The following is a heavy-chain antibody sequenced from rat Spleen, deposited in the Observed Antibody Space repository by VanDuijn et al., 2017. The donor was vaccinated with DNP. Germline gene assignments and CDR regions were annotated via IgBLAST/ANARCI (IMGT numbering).Heavy chain of an antibody. CDR3: TELPSYYEAWFAY. D-gene: IGHD1-4*01. Sequence: EVQLVESGGGLVQPGRSLTLSCEVSGFTFNNYFMAWVRQAPKKGLEWVATISIGGGGTYYPDSVKGRFTISRDNARGILYLQMNSLTSEDTATYYCTELPSYYEAWFAYWGQGALVTVSS. CDR1: GFTFNNYF. CDR2: ISIGGGGT. V-gene: IGHV5-27*01. J-gene: IGHJ3*01.